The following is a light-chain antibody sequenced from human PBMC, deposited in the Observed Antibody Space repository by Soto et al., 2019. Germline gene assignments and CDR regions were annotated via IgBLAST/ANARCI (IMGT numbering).Light chain of an antibody. CDR1: QSVRNSY. V-gene: IGKV3-20*01. CDR3: QQYGSSPRYT. Sequence: EIVLTQFPDTLSLSPGERATLSCRASQSVRNSYLAWHQQRPGQAPRLLIYGADSRATGVPDRFSGSGSDTDFTLTISRLEPEDFAVYYCQQYGSSPRYTFGQGTKLEI. CDR2: GAD. J-gene: IGKJ2*01.